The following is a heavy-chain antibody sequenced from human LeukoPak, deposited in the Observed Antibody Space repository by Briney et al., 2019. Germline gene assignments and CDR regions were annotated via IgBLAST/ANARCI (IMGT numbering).Heavy chain of an antibody. CDR1: GYTFTDYY. CDR2: INPNSGGT. J-gene: IGHJ5*02. CDR3: ARDGPVAGTASFNP. V-gene: IGHV1-2*02. Sequence: ASVKVSCKASGYTFTDYYMHWVRQAPAQGLEWMGWINPNSGGTNYAQKFQGRVTMTRDTSISTAYMELSRPRSDDTAVYYCARDGPVAGTASFNPWGQGTLVTVSS. D-gene: IGHD6-19*01.